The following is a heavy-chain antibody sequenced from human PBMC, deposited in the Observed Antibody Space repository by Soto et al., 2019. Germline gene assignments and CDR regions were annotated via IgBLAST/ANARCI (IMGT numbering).Heavy chain of an antibody. D-gene: IGHD4-17*01. CDR2: LSWNSGSI. CDR3: AKDKNYGGDYYYYGMDV. Sequence: EVQLVESGGGLVQPSRSLRLSCAASGFTFDADAMHWVRQAPVKGLEWVSGLSWNSGSIVYADSVKGRFTISRDNAKNSLCLQVNRLGAEDTAWYYCAKDKNYGGDYYYYGMDVWGQGTTVTVSS. CDR1: GFTFDADA. V-gene: IGHV3-9*01. J-gene: IGHJ6*02.